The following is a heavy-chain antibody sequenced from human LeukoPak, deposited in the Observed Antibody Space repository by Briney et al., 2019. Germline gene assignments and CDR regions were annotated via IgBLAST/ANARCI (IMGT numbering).Heavy chain of an antibody. CDR2: ISWNSGSI. D-gene: IGHD1-26*01. V-gene: IGHV3-9*01. J-gene: IGHJ1*01. Sequence: PGRSLRLSCAASGFTFDDYAMHWVRQAPGKGLEWVSGISWNSGSIGYADSVKGRFTISRDNAKNSLYLQMNSLRAEDTALYYCAKGDSGSYYFSYFQHWGQGTLVTVSS. CDR3: AKGDSGSYYFSYFQH. CDR1: GFTFDDYA.